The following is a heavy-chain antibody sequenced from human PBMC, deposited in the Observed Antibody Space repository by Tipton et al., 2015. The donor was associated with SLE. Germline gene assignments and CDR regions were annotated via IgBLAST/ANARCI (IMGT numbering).Heavy chain of an antibody. D-gene: IGHD3-10*01. J-gene: IGHJ3*02. V-gene: IGHV4-39*07. Sequence: TLSLTCTVSGGSISSSSYYWGWIRQPPGKGLEWIGSIYYSGSTYYNPSLKSRVTISVDTSKNQFSLKLSPVTAADTAVYYCARDPSGSYYPWAFDIWGQGTMVTVSS. CDR1: GGSISSSSYY. CDR3: ARDPSGSYYPWAFDI. CDR2: IYYSGST.